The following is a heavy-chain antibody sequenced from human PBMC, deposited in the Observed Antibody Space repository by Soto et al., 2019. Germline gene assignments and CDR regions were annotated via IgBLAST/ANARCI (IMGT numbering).Heavy chain of an antibody. CDR2: ISGSGGST. J-gene: IGHJ5*02. CDR3: AKDQIVVVTAGGNWFDP. Sequence: PGGSLRLSCAASGFTFSSYAMSWVRQAPGKGLEWVSAISGSGGSTYYADSVKGRFTISRDNSKNTLYLQMNSLRAEDTAVYYCAKDQIVVVTAGGNWFDPWGQGTLVTVSS. CDR1: GFTFSSYA. D-gene: IGHD2-21*02. V-gene: IGHV3-23*01.